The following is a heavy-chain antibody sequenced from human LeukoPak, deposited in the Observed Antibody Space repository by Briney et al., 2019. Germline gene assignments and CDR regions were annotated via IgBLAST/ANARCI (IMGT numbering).Heavy chain of an antibody. CDR1: GYTFTGYY. J-gene: IGHJ2*01. CDR3: AREIVLDWYFDL. D-gene: IGHD2-21*01. V-gene: IGHV1-2*02. Sequence: ASVKVSCKASGYTFTGYYMHWVRQAPGQGLEWMGWINPNSGGTNYAQKFQGRVTMTRDTSISTACMELSRLRSDDTAVYYCAREIVLDWYFDLWGRGTLVTVSS. CDR2: INPNSGGT.